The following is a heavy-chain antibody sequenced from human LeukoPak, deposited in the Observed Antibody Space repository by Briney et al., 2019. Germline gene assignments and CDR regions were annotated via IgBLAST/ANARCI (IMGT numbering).Heavy chain of an antibody. D-gene: IGHD1-26*01. CDR3: ARVSGSYGDSAY. Sequence: GGSLRLSCAASGFTFSSYSMNWVRQAPGKGLEWISYITSSSSSMYYADSVKGRFTISRDNAKNSLYLQMNSLRAEDTAVYYCARVSGSYGDSAYWGQGTPVTVSS. CDR2: ITSSSSSM. J-gene: IGHJ4*02. V-gene: IGHV3-48*04. CDR1: GFTFSSYS.